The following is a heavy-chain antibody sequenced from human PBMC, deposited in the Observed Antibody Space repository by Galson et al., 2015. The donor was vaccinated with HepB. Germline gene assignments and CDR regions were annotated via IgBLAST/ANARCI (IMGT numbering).Heavy chain of an antibody. CDR1: GGSISSSSYY. D-gene: IGHD6-19*01. CDR2: IYYSGST. CDR3: ARARKQWLVRGRDRGYFDL. V-gene: IGHV4-39*07. J-gene: IGHJ2*01. Sequence: ETLSLTCTVSGGSISSSSYYWGWIRQPPGKGLEWIGSIYYSGSTYYNPSLKSRVTISVDTSKNQFSLKLSSVTAADTAVYYCARARKQWLVRGRDRGYFDLWGRGTLVTVSS.